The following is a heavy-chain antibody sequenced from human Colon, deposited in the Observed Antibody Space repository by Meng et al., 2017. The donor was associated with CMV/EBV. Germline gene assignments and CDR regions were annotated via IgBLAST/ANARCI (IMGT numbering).Heavy chain of an antibody. V-gene: IGHV1-69*02. D-gene: IGHD2-15*01. CDR1: GGTFTSYT. J-gene: IGHJ6*02. CDR3: ARAARSGNHAVFYSLDL. CDR2: VTPITDIT. Sequence: SVKVSCKASGGTFTSYTFSWVRQAPGQWLEWMGRVTPITDITNYAQKFQGRLTITADKSTRTAFMELSSLQSEDTAVYYCARAARSGNHAVFYSLDLWGQGTTVTVSS.